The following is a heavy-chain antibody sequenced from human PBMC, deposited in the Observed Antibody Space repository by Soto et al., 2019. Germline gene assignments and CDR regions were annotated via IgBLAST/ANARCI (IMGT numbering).Heavy chain of an antibody. Sequence: GASVKVSCKASGYTFSTYSMHWVRQAPGHSLEWMGWINGATGQTRSSQRLQDRVTITRDTSASTAYMELSGLRSGDTAVYYCARGKGTDENYYYYGMDIWGQGTTVTVSS. J-gene: IGHJ6*02. CDR1: GYTFSTYS. V-gene: IGHV1-3*01. CDR3: ARGKGTDENYYYYGMDI. CDR2: INGATGQT.